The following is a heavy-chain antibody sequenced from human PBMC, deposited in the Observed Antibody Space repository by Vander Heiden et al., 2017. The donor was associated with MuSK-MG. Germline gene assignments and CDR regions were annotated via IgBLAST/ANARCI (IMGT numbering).Heavy chain of an antibody. CDR3: ARISSWSPYYDFWSGYYGFDP. CDR2: IYYSGST. D-gene: IGHD3-3*01. J-gene: IGHJ5*02. CDR1: GGSISSGAYY. V-gene: IGHV4-30-4*01. Sequence: QVQLQESGPGLVKPSQTLSLTCTVSGGSISSGAYYWRWIRQPPGKGLEWIGYIYYSGSTYYNPSLKSRVTISVDTSKNQFSLKLSSVTAADTAVYYCARISSWSPYYDFWSGYYGFDPWGQGTLVTVSS.